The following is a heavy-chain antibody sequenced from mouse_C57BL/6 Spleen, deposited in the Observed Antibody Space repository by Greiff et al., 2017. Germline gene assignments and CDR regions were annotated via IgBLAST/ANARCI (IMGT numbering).Heavy chain of an antibody. Sequence: EVKLMESGGGLVKPGGSLKLSCAASGFTFSSYTMSWVRQTPEKRLEWVATISGGGGNTYYPDSVKGRFTISRDNAKNTLYLQMSSLRSEDTALYYCARLLITTVVPYAMDYWGQGTSVTVSS. CDR2: ISGGGGNT. J-gene: IGHJ4*01. V-gene: IGHV5-9*01. CDR1: GFTFSSYT. CDR3: ARLLITTVVPYAMDY. D-gene: IGHD1-1*01.